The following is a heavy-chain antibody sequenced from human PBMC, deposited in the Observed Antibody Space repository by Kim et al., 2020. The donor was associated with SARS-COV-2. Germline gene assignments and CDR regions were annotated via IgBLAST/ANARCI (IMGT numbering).Heavy chain of an antibody. J-gene: IGHJ4*02. CDR1: GFTFNNYA. D-gene: IGHD2-21*02. Sequence: GGSLRLSCAASGFTFNNYAMSWVRQAPGKGLEWISAISGSGGSTYYADSVKGRFTISRDNSRNTLYLHMNNLRAEDTAFYFCAKGDCSNSDCYAADYFDNWGQGTLVTVSS. V-gene: IGHV3-23*01. CDR2: ISGSGGST. CDR3: AKGDCSNSDCYAADYFDN.